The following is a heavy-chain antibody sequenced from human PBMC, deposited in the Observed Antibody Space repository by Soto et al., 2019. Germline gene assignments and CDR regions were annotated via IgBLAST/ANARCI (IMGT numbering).Heavy chain of an antibody. CDR2: TYYRSKWYN. J-gene: IGHJ6*04. D-gene: IGHD2-15*01. CDR1: GDSVSLNNAS. CDR3: ARDLIVYTDYYGMYA. V-gene: IGHV6-1*01. Sequence: QTLCLTCVISGDSVSLNNASWTWIRRSPSRGLEWLGRTYYRSKWYNDYAVSVKSRITINPDTSKNQFSLQLNSVTPEDTAVFYCARDLIVYTDYYGMYAGARGTTV.